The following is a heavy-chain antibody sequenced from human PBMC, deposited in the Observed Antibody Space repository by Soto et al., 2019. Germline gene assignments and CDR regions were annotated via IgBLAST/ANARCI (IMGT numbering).Heavy chain of an antibody. Sequence: QVQLVESGGGVVQPGRSLRLSCAASGFTFSSYVIHWVRQTPGKGLEWVAFISDDGSNKYYADSVKGRFTISRDNSKNTLYLQMNSLRAEDTAVYYCARDYEVGSDCDLAYWGQGTLVTVSS. J-gene: IGHJ4*02. CDR2: ISDDGSNK. CDR1: GFTFSSYV. V-gene: IGHV3-30-3*01. D-gene: IGHD3-10*01. CDR3: ARDYEVGSDCDLAY.